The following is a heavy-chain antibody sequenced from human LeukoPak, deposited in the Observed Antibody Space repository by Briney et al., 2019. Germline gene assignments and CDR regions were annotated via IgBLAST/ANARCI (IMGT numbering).Heavy chain of an antibody. D-gene: IGHD6-13*01. CDR2: INHSGST. Sequence: SETLSLTCAVYGGSFSGYYWSWIRQPPGKGLEWIGEINHSGSTNYNPSLKSRVTISVDTSKNQFSLKLSSVTAADTAVYYCAGYSSSWYECGLRYWGQGTLVTVSS. V-gene: IGHV4-34*01. CDR3: AGYSSSWYECGLRY. J-gene: IGHJ4*02. CDR1: GGSFSGYY.